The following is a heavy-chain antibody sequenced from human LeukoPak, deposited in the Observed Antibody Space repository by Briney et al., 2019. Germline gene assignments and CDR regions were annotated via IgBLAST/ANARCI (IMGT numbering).Heavy chain of an antibody. Sequence: GGSLRLSCAASGFSFSSYAMSWVRQAPGKGLEWVSAISGRGGSTYYADSVKGRFTISRDNSKNTLYLQMNSLRAEDTAVYYCATGSGWYYFDYWGQGTLVTVSS. D-gene: IGHD6-19*01. CDR2: ISGRGGST. CDR1: GFSFSSYA. J-gene: IGHJ4*02. CDR3: ATGSGWYYFDY. V-gene: IGHV3-23*01.